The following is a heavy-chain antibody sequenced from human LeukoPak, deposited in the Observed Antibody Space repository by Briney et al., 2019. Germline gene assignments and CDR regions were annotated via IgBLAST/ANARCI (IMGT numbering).Heavy chain of an antibody. J-gene: IGHJ4*02. D-gene: IGHD3-10*01. CDR1: GYTFSNYD. Sequence: ASVKVSCKASGYTFSNYDINWVRQATGQGLEWMGWMNPNNRDTGYAQKFQGRVTMTRNTSISTAYMELNSLRSEDTAVYYCARGDYGSETSTTKSGDYWGQGTLVAVSS. CDR2: MNPNNRDT. V-gene: IGHV1-8*01. CDR3: ARGDYGSETSTTKSGDY.